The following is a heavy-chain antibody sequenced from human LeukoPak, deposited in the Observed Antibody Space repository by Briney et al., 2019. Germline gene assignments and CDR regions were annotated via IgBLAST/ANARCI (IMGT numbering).Heavy chain of an antibody. D-gene: IGHD6-19*01. Sequence: TSETLSLTCTVSGGSVSSGSYYWSWIRQPPGKGLEWLGYVYYSGTANNNPSLNSRVTVSVDTSKNQFSLRLSSVTAADTAVYYCARAEGSSGRRIFDYWGQGTLVTVSS. V-gene: IGHV4-61*01. CDR3: ARAEGSSGRRIFDY. CDR2: VYYSGTA. CDR1: GGSVSSGSYY. J-gene: IGHJ4*02.